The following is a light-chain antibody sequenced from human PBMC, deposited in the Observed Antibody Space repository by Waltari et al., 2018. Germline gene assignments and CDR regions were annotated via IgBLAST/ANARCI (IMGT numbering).Light chain of an antibody. CDR1: SSDVGGYNY. V-gene: IGLV2-14*03. CDR2: DVT. Sequence: QSALTQPASVSGSPGQSITISCTGTSSDVGGYNYVSWYQQHPGKDPKLMIYDVTNRASGVSSRFPGSKSGNTASLTISGLQTDDEADYYCSSYRKSSTAGGVFGTGTKVTVL. J-gene: IGLJ1*01. CDR3: SSYRKSSTAGGV.